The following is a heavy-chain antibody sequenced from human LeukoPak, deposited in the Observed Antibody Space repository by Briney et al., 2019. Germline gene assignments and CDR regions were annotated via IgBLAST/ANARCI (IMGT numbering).Heavy chain of an antibody. CDR2: INHSGST. D-gene: IGHD6-13*01. CDR1: GGSLSGYY. J-gene: IGHJ4*02. Sequence: PSETLSLTCAVYGGSLSGYYWSWIRQPPGKGLEWIGEINHSGSTNYNPSLKSRVTISVDTSKNQFSLKLSSVTAADTAVYYCARCAWDDGDSSSWYVDYWGQGTLVTVSS. V-gene: IGHV4-34*01. CDR3: ARCAWDDGDSSSWYVDY.